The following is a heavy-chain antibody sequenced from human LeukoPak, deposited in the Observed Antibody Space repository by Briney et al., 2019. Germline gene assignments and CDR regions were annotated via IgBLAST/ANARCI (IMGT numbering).Heavy chain of an antibody. CDR3: ARDGGGVGRDFDY. J-gene: IGHJ4*02. D-gene: IGHD3-16*01. V-gene: IGHV3-21*01. CDR1: GFTFSTYN. Sequence: GGSLRLPCAASGFTFSTYNMNWVRQAPGKGLEWVSSISSSSSYRYYADSVKGRFTISRDNAKDSLFLQMNSLRAEDTAVYYCARDGGGVGRDFDYWGQGTLVTVSS. CDR2: ISSSSSYR.